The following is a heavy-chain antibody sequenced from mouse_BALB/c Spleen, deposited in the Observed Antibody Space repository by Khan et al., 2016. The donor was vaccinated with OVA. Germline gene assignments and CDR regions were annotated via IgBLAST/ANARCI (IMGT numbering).Heavy chain of an antibody. D-gene: IGHD2-10*02. CDR2: ISYSGNT. V-gene: IGHV3-2*02. CDR1: GYSITSDYA. CDR3: ARVYGGDFDY. J-gene: IGHJ2*01. Sequence: EVQLQESGPGLVKPSQSLSLTSTVTGYSITSDYAWTWIRQFPGNKLAWMGYISYSGNTNYNPSLKSRLSITRDKSKNQFFLQLNSVTTEETATYYCARVYGGDFDYWGQGTTLTVSS.